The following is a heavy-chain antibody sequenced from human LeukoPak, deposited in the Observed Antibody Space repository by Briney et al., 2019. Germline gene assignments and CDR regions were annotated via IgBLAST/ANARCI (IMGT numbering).Heavy chain of an antibody. CDR2: IYPGDSDT. CDR1: CCCFNTYL. CDR3: SRPQDFGLTGMNAFDI. D-gene: IGHD7-27*01. V-gene: IGHV5-51*01. J-gene: IGHJ3*02. Sequence: GESLQISSKGACCCFNTYLFGCVLRMPGKSLEWMGIIYPGDSDTKYCPSFESQGTISADKSTSTSYLQWSSLQAADTTMYYYSRPQDFGLTGMNAFDIWGQGTMVTVSS.